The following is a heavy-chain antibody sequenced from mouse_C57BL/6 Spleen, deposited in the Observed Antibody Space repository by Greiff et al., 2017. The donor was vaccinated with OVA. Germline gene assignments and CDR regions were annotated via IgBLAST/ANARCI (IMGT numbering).Heavy chain of an antibody. V-gene: IGHV5-4*01. CDR1: GFTFSSYA. Sequence: EVMLVESGGGLVKPGGSLKLSCAASGFTFSSYAMSWVRQTPEKRLEWVATISDGGSYTYYPDNVKGRFTISRDNAKNNLYLQMSHLKSEDTAMYYCARDQYYGSSYYFDYWGQGTTLTVSS. CDR3: ARDQYYGSSYYFDY. J-gene: IGHJ2*01. CDR2: ISDGGSYT. D-gene: IGHD1-1*01.